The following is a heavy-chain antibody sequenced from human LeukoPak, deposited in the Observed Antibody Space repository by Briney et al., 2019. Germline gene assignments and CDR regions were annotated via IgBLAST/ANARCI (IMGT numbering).Heavy chain of an antibody. Sequence: SETLSLTCAVYGGSFSGYYWDWIRQPPGKGLEWIGSIYYGGSTLYNPSLKSRVTVSVDTSKNQFSLKLTSVTAADTAVYYCARPYGDTWGWGQGTQVTVSS. J-gene: IGHJ1*01. CDR3: ARPYGDTWG. V-gene: IGHV4-34*01. CDR2: IYYGGST. CDR1: GGSFSGYY. D-gene: IGHD4-17*01.